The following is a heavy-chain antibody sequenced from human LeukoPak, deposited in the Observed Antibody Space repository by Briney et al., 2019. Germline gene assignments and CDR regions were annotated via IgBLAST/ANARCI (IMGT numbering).Heavy chain of an antibody. D-gene: IGHD3-10*01. CDR2: ISSSSSTI. Sequence: GGSLRLSCAASGFTFSIYSMNWVRQAPGKGLEWVSYISSSSSTIYYADSVKGRFTISRDNAKNSLYLQMNSLRAEDTAVYYCARFRGVIFDYWGQGTLVTVSS. CDR1: GFTFSIYS. CDR3: ARFRGVIFDY. V-gene: IGHV3-48*01. J-gene: IGHJ4*02.